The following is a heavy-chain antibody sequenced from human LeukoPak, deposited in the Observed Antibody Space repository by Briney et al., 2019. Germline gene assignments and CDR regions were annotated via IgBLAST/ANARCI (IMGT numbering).Heavy chain of an antibody. CDR2: IKQDGSEK. D-gene: IGHD6-6*01. J-gene: IGHJ5*02. CDR1: GFTFSSYG. V-gene: IGHV3-7*03. CDR3: ARDGPYSTSSTHPP. Sequence: GGSLRLSCAASGFTFSSYGMSWVRQAPGKGLEWVANIKQDGSEKYYVGSVKGRFTISRDNAKNSLHLQMDSLRAEDTAVYYCARDGPYSTSSTHPPWGQGTLVTVSS.